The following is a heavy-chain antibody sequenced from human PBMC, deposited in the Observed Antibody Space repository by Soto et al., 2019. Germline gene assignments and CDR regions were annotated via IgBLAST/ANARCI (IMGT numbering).Heavy chain of an antibody. D-gene: IGHD3-22*01. V-gene: IGHV1-69*13. CDR1: GGTFSSYA. CDR2: IIPIFGTA. J-gene: IGHJ5*02. Sequence: SVNVSCKASGGTFSSYAISWVRQAPGQGLEWMGGIIPIFGTANYAQKFQGRVTITADESTSTAYMELSSLRSEDTAVYYCARERGYYDSSGYSRRRFDPWGQGTLVTVSS. CDR3: ARERGYYDSSGYSRRRFDP.